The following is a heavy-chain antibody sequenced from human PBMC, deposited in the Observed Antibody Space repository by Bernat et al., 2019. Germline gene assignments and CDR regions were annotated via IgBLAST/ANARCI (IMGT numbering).Heavy chain of an antibody. J-gene: IGHJ3*02. CDR3: AREYYYDSSGYYSDGWSAFDI. CDR2: INPNSGGT. CDR1: GYTFTGYY. D-gene: IGHD3-22*01. Sequence: QVQLVQSGAEVKKPGASVKVSCKASGYTFTGYYMHWVRQAPGQGLEWMGWINPNSGGTNYAQKFQGWVTMTRDTSISTAYMELSRLRSDDTAVYYCAREYYYDSSGYYSDGWSAFDIWGQGTMVTVSS. V-gene: IGHV1-2*04.